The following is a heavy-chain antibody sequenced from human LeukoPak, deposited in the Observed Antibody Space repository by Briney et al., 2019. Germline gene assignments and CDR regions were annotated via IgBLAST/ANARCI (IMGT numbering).Heavy chain of an antibody. D-gene: IGHD3-22*01. Sequence: SETLSLTCTVSGGSISSFYWSWTRQPPGKGLEWIGYIYYSGSTNYNPSLKSRVTISVDTSKNQFSLKLSSVTAADTAVYYCARYYYDLYDYWGQGTLVTVSS. CDR2: IYYSGST. J-gene: IGHJ4*02. V-gene: IGHV4-59*01. CDR1: GGSISSFY. CDR3: ARYYYDLYDY.